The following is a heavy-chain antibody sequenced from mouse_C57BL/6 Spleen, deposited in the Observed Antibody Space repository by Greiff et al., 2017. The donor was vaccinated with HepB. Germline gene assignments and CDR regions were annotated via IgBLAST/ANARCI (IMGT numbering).Heavy chain of an antibody. Sequence: EVKLQESGPELVKPGDSVKISCKASGYSFTGYFMNWVMQSHGKSLEWIGRINPYNGDTFYNQKFKGKATLTVDKSSSTAHMELRSLTSEDSAVYYCARYGYDDFDYWGQGTTLTVSS. CDR1: GYSFTGYF. V-gene: IGHV1-20*01. D-gene: IGHD2-2*01. CDR3: ARYGYDDFDY. CDR2: INPYNGDT. J-gene: IGHJ2*01.